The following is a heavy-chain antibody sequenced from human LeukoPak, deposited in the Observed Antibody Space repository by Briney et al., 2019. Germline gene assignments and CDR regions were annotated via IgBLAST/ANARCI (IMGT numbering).Heavy chain of an antibody. CDR3: ARLNWGAFDI. V-gene: IGHV4-39*01. Sequence: AETPSLTCTVSGGSISSSSYYWGWIRQPPGKGLEWIGSIYYSGSTYYNPSLKSRVTISVDTSKNQFFLKLSSVTAADTAVYYCARLNWGAFDIWGQGTMVTVSS. J-gene: IGHJ3*02. D-gene: IGHD7-27*01. CDR2: IYYSGST. CDR1: GGSISSSSYY.